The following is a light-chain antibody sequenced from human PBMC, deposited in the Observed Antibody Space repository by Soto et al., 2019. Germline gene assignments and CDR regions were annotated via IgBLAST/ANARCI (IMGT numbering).Light chain of an antibody. CDR1: QSISSW. V-gene: IGKV1-5*03. CDR2: KAS. J-gene: IGKJ1*01. Sequence: DIQMTQSPSTLSASVGDRVTITCRASQSISSWLAWYQQKPGKAPNLLMYKASSLEGGVPSRFSGSGSGTLFTLTVRCLQTDEFATYYGRQYNSYPWTFGKGTQTEIK. CDR3: RQYNSYPWT.